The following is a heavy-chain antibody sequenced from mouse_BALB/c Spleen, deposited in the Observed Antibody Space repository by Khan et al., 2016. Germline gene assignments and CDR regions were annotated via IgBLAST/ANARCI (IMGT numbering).Heavy chain of an antibody. CDR1: GFTFSSYA. J-gene: IGHJ2*01. CDR3: ASKVYYFDY. Sequence: EVELVESGGGLVKPGGSLKLSCAASGFTFSSYAMSWVRQTPEKRLEWVASISSGGSSFYPDILKDRFTISRDNARNNLYLQMSSLRSEDTAMYYCASKVYYFDYWGQGTTLTVSS. V-gene: IGHV5-6-5*01. CDR2: ISSGGSS.